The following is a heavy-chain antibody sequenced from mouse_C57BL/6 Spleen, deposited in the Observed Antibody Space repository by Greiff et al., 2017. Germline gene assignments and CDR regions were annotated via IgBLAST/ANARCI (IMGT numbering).Heavy chain of an antibody. V-gene: IGHV1-59*01. CDR1: GYTFTSYW. CDR2: IDPSDSYT. J-gene: IGHJ1*03. CDR3: AKEPYGNHWYVDV. D-gene: IGHD2-10*02. Sequence: VQLQQPGAELVRPGTSVKLSCKASGYTFTSYWMHWVKQRPGQGLEWIGVIDPSDSYTNYNQKFKGKATLTVDTSSSTAYMQLSSLTSEDSAVYYCAKEPYGNHWYVDVWGTGTTVTVSS.